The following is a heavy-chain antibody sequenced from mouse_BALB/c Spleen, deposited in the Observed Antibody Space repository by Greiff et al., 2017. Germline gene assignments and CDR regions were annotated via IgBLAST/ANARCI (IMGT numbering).Heavy chain of an antibody. D-gene: IGHD2-14*01. CDR1: GFSLSTSGMG. CDR3: ARSYRYDGSYYAMDY. Sequence: QVTLKVSGPGILQPSQTLSLTCSFSGFSLSTSGMGVSWIRQPSGKGLEWLAHIYWDDDKRYNPSLKSRLTISKDTSRNQVFLKITSVDTADTATYYCARSYRYDGSYYAMDYWGQGTSVTVSS. CDR2: IYWDDDK. J-gene: IGHJ4*01. V-gene: IGHV8-12*01.